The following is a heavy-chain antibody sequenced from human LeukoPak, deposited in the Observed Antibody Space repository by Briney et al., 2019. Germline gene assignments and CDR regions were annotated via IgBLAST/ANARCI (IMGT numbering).Heavy chain of an antibody. J-gene: IGHJ4*02. CDR2: INPNSGGT. CDR1: GYTFTGYY. V-gene: IGHV1-2*02. D-gene: IGHD3-22*01. Sequence: ASVKVSCKASGYTFTGYYMHWVRQAPGQGLEWMGWINPNSGGTNYAQKFQGRVTMTKDTSISTAYMELSRLRSDDTAVYYCARDHDGYYDSSGYSDYWGQGTLVTVSS. CDR3: ARDHDGYYDSSGYSDY.